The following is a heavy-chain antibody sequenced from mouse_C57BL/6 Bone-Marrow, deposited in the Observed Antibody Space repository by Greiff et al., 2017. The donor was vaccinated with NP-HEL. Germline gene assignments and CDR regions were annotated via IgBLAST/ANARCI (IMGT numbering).Heavy chain of an antibody. V-gene: IGHV1-82*01. CDR3: ARGYYGSRRAWFAY. CDR1: GYAFSSSW. J-gene: IGHJ3*01. CDR2: IYPGDGDT. D-gene: IGHD1-1*01. Sequence: VQLQQSGPELVKPGASVKISCKASGYAFSSSWMNWVKQRPGKGLEWIGRIYPGDGDTNYNGKFKGKATLTADKSSSTAYMQLSSLTTEDSAIYYCARGYYGSRRAWFAYWGQGTLVTVSA.